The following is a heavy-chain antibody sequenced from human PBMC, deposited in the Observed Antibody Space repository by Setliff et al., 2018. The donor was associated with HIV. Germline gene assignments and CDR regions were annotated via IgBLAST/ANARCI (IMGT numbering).Heavy chain of an antibody. J-gene: IGHJ4*02. CDR1: DGSISSSVYY. D-gene: IGHD6-19*01. CDR3: ARDNEQMAVPGTVFDY. Sequence: SETLSLTCTVSDGSISSSVYYWSWIRQHPGKGLEWIGYIYYSGSTYYNPSLKSRVTISVDTSKNQFSLKLDSVTAADTAVYYCARDNEQMAVPGTVFDYWGQGTLVTVSS. CDR2: IYYSGST. V-gene: IGHV4-31*03.